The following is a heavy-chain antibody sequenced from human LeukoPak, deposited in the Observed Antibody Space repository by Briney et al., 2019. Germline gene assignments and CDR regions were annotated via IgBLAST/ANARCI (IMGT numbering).Heavy chain of an antibody. D-gene: IGHD3-22*01. CDR1: GFTFSSYG. J-gene: IGHJ4*02. V-gene: IGHV3-48*02. CDR3: ARHPYRLDSGGYYPDY. Sequence: PGGSLRLSCAASGFTFSSYGMNWVRQAPGKGLEWVSYISTSSSIIYYADSVKGRFTISRDTAKSSLYLQMTSLRDDDTAVYYCARHPYRLDSGGYYPDYWGQGTLVTVSS. CDR2: ISTSSSII.